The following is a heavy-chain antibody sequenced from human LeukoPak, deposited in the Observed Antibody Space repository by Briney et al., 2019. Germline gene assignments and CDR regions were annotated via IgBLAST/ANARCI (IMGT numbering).Heavy chain of an antibody. Sequence: SETLSLTCTVSGYSISSGYYWGWIRQPPGKGLEWIGSIYHSGGTYYNPSLKSRVTISVDTSKNQFSLKLSSVTAADTAVYYCARRDIVGATPDYWGQGTLVTVSS. CDR1: GYSISSGYY. J-gene: IGHJ4*02. CDR3: ARRDIVGATPDY. CDR2: IYHSGGT. D-gene: IGHD1-26*01. V-gene: IGHV4-38-2*02.